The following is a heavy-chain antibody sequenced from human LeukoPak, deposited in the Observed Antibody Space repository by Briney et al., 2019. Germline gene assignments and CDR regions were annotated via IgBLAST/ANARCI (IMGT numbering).Heavy chain of an antibody. CDR1: GGSFTGYY. V-gene: IGHV4-34*01. CDR2: INHSGST. D-gene: IGHD3-10*01. CDR3: ARHSITMVRGVMSYYYYYYMDV. Sequence: PSETLSLTCAVYGGSFTGYYWSWIRQPPGKGLEWIGEINHSGSTNYNPSLKSRVSISVDTSKNQFSLKLSSVTAADTAVYYCARHSITMVRGVMSYYYYYYMDVWGKGTTVTISS. J-gene: IGHJ6*03.